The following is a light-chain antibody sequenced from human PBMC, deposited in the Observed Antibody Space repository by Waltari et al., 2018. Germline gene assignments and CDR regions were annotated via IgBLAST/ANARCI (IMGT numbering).Light chain of an antibody. CDR2: GAS. Sequence: EIVLTQSPGPLSLPLGERATPSCRASQSVSRALTWYQKKPGQAPRLLIYGASTRATGIPDRFSGSGSGTDFSLTISRLEPDDFAVYYCQHYLRLPVTFGQGTTVEI. CDR3: QHYLRLPVT. V-gene: IGKV3-20*01. J-gene: IGKJ1*01. CDR1: QSVSRA.